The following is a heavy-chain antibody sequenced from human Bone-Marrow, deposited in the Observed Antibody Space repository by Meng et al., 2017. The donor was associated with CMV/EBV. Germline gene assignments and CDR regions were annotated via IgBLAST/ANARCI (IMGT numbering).Heavy chain of an antibody. D-gene: IGHD5-18*01. CDR2: INPNSGGT. CDR1: GYTFTGYY. Sequence: ASVKVSCKASGYTFTGYYMHWVRQAPGQGLEWMGWINPNSGGTNYAQKFQGRVTMTRDTSISTAYMELSRLRSDDTAVYFCARAWSEHSYAYDGTDYYYYYGMDVWGQGTTVTVSS. J-gene: IGHJ6*02. V-gene: IGHV1-2*02. CDR3: ARAWSEHSYAYDGTDYYYYYGMDV.